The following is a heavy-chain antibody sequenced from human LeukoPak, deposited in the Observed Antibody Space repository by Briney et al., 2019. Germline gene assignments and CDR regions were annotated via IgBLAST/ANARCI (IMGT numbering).Heavy chain of an antibody. CDR2: ITTSDGNT. CDR3: AKDGGLWVSAHWGDS. J-gene: IGHJ4*02. V-gene: IGHV3-23*01. D-gene: IGHD7-27*01. Sequence: GGSLRLSCAASGITFSSYTMSWVRQAPGKGLEWVSTITTSDGNTYYADSVKGRFTVSRDNSKNTLFLQMNSLRAEDTAVYYCAKDGGLWVSAHWGDSWGRGTLVTVSS. CDR1: GITFSSYT.